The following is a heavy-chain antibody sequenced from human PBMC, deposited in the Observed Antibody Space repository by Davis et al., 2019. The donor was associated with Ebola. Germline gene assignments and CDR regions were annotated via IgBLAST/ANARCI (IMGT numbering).Heavy chain of an antibody. CDR2: ISGSGGST. CDR3: ARGQLAARPGYYYGMDV. V-gene: IGHV3-23*01. CDR1: GFTFSSYA. D-gene: IGHD6-6*01. Sequence: PGGSLRLSCAASGFTFSSYAMSWVRQAPGKGLEWVSAISGSGGSTYYADSVKGRFTISRDNAKNSLYLQMNSLRAEDTAVYYCARGQLAARPGYYYGMDVLGQGTTVTVSS. J-gene: IGHJ6*02.